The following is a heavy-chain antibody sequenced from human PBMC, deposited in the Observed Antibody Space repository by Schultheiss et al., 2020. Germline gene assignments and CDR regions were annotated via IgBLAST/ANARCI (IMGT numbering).Heavy chain of an antibody. CDR3: ARDPGGSSGYYYYYYYMDV. CDR1: GGTFSSYA. CDR2: INPSGGST. D-gene: IGHD3-22*01. Sequence: ASVKVSGKASGGTFSSYAISWVRQAPGQGLEWMGIINPSGGSTSYAQKFQGRVTMTRDTSTSTVYMELSSLRSEDTAVYYCARDPGGSSGYYYYYYYMDVWGKGTTVTVSS. V-gene: IGHV1-46*03. J-gene: IGHJ6*03.